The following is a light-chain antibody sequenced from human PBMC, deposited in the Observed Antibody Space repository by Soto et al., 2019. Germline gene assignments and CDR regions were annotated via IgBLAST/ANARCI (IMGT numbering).Light chain of an antibody. Sequence: IHMTQSPSSLSASVGDRVTITCRSSQRITTYLNWYQQKPGEAPKLLISTSGTLQRGVPSRFIGSGSGSDFTLTITGLQRADFATYFCQQTYNTPHTFGQGTKLEIK. CDR2: TSG. V-gene: IGKV1-39*01. J-gene: IGKJ2*01. CDR3: QQTYNTPHT. CDR1: QRITTY.